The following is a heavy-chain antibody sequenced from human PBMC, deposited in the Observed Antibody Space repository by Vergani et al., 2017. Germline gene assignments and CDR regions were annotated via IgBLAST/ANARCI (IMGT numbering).Heavy chain of an antibody. V-gene: IGHV4-39*01. J-gene: IGHJ6*03. CDR3: ARHKEQLVPGNYYYYYYMDV. Sequence: QLQLQESDPGLVKPSETLSLTCTVSGGSIRSTFYYWGWIRQPPGKGLEWIGTIYYSGRTYYNPSLKSRVTISVDTSKNQFSLKLNSVTAADTAVYYCARHKEQLVPGNYYYYYYMDVWGKGTTVTVS. CDR1: GGSIRSTFYY. D-gene: IGHD6-13*01. CDR2: IYYSGRT.